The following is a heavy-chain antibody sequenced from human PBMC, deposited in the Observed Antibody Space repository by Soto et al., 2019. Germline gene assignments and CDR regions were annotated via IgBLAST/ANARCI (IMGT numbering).Heavy chain of an antibody. Sequence: PGGSLRLSCAASGFTFSSYSMNWVRQAPGKGLEWVSSISSSSSYIYYADSVKGRFTISRDNAKNSLYLQMNSLRAEDTAVYYCARDVRTGTTHAFXIWGQGTMVTVSS. CDR3: ARDVRTGTTHAFXI. J-gene: IGHJ3*02. V-gene: IGHV3-21*01. D-gene: IGHD1-1*01. CDR1: GFTFSSYS. CDR2: ISSSSSYI.